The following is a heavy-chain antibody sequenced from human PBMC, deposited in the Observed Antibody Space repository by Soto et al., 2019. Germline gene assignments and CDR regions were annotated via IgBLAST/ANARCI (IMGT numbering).Heavy chain of an antibody. J-gene: IGHJ4*02. CDR2: IYYSGNT. CDR3: ARDQISASKYVDYDLGDY. V-gene: IGHV4-31*03. D-gene: IGHD4-17*01. Sequence: QVQLQESGPGLVKPSQTLSLTCTVSGGSISSAGYYWSWIRQHPGKGLEWIGYIYYSGNTYYNPSLKSRVTISVDTSKNQFSLKLSSVTAADTAVYYCARDQISASKYVDYDLGDYWGQGTLVTVSS. CDR1: GGSISSAGYY.